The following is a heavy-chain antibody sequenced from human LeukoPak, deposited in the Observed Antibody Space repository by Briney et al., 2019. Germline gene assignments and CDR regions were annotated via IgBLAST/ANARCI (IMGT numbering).Heavy chain of an antibody. V-gene: IGHV4-61*02. CDR1: GGSISSSSYY. J-gene: IGHJ4*02. D-gene: IGHD3/OR15-3a*01. CDR2: IYTSGST. CDR3: ARIPVDLLAGPYYFDY. Sequence: PSETLSLTCTVSGGSISSSSYYWSWIRQPAGKGLEWIGRIYTSGSTNYNPSLKSRVTISVDTSKNQFSLKLSSVTAADTAVYYCARIPVDLLAGPYYFDYWGQGTLVTVSS.